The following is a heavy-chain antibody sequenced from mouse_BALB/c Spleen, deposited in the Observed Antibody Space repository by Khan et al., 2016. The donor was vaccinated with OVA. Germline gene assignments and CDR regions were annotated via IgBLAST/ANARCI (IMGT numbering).Heavy chain of an antibody. J-gene: IGHJ4*01. V-gene: IGHV3-2*02. CDR3: ARDGSRYNYAMDY. D-gene: IGHD2-3*01. CDR1: GYSITRDYA. CDR2: ISYSGST. Sequence: VQLKESGPGLVKPSQSLSLTCTVTGYSITRDYAWNWIRQFPGNKLEWMGYISYSGSTNYNPALKSRISITRDTSKNQLFLQLNSVTTEDTATYYCARDGSRYNYAMDYWGQGTSVTVSS.